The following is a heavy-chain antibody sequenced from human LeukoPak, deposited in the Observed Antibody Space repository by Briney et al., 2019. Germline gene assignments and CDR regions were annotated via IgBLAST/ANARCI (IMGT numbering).Heavy chain of an antibody. D-gene: IGHD2-2*01. CDR3: AKGGGSMEYCFDF. Sequence: GGSRRLSCAASGFTFSSYGMHWVRQAPGKGLEWVAVISYDGSNKYYADSVKGRFTISRDNTKNTLYLQMNSLRVEDTAVYYCAKGGGSMEYCFDFWGQGTLATVSS. CDR2: ISYDGSNK. CDR1: GFTFSSYG. J-gene: IGHJ4*02. V-gene: IGHV3-30*18.